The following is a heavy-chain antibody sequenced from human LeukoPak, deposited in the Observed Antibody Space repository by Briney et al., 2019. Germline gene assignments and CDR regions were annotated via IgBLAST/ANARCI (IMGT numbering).Heavy chain of an antibody. CDR1: GGSISSGSYY. D-gene: IGHD3/OR15-3a*01. Sequence: SETLSLTCTVSGGSISSGSYYWSWIRQPAGKGLEWIGRIYTSGSTNYNPSLKSRVTISVDTSNNQFSLKLSSVTAADTAVYYCARAGLDWGSIDYWGQGTLVTVSS. J-gene: IGHJ4*02. CDR3: ARAGLDWGSIDY. CDR2: IYTSGST. V-gene: IGHV4-61*02.